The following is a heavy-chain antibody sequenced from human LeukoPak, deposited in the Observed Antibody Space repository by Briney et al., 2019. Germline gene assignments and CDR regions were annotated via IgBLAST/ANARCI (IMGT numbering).Heavy chain of an antibody. Sequence: PGGSLRLSCVASGFTFRDYYMSWIRRAPGKGLEWVSYISSSSSYIDYADSVKGRFTISRDNAKNTLYLQMNSLRAEDTAVYYCAAPKYYDSSGYYDDAFDIWGQGTMVTVSS. CDR2: ISSSSSYI. CDR1: GFTFRDYY. D-gene: IGHD3-22*01. J-gene: IGHJ3*02. CDR3: AAPKYYDSSGYYDDAFDI. V-gene: IGHV3-11*06.